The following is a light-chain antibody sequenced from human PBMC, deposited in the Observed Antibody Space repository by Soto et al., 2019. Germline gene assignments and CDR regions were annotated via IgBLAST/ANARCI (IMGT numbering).Light chain of an antibody. V-gene: IGKV3-20*01. J-gene: IGKJ1*01. Sequence: EIVLTQSPGTLSLSPGERATLSCRASQSVSSTYLAWYQQKTGQAPRLLIYGASNRATGIPDRFSGSGSGTDFTLTISRLEPEDFAVYYCQQYGGSRWTFGQGTRV. CDR3: QQYGGSRWT. CDR2: GAS. CDR1: QSVSSTY.